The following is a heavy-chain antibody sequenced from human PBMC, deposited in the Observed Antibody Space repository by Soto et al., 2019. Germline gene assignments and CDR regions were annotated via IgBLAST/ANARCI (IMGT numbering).Heavy chain of an antibody. J-gene: IGHJ3*01. Sequence: GGSLRLSCAASGFTFSDHYMSWIRQAPGKGLEWISYMTRSGSSSSYADSVKGRFTISRDNAKNSLYLQMNSLRGADTAVYYCARELSGNYFPFDLWGQGTMVTVSS. V-gene: IGHV3-11*01. D-gene: IGHD1-26*01. CDR1: GFTFSDHY. CDR3: ARELSGNYFPFDL. CDR2: MTRSGSSS.